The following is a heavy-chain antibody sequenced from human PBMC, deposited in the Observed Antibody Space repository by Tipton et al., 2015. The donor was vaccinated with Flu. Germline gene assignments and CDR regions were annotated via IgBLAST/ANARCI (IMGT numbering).Heavy chain of an antibody. CDR1: GDSVSSNSAA. J-gene: IGHJ5*02. D-gene: IGHD3-10*01. CDR2: TYYRSKWYN. V-gene: IGHV6-1*01. CDR3: AREKGLWFGELLGFDP. Sequence: LVQSSQTLSLTCAISGDSVSSNSAAWNWIRQSPSRGLEWLGRTYYRSKWYNDYAVSVKSRITINPDTSKNQFSLQLNSVTPEDTAVYYCAREKGLWFGELLGFDPWCQGTLVAVSS.